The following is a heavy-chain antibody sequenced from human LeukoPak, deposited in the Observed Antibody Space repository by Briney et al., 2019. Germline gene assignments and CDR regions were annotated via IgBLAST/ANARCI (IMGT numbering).Heavy chain of an antibody. CDR3: AREVGPGIANRWFDP. D-gene: IGHD6-13*01. Sequence: PSETLSLTCTVSGGSISSYYWSWIRQPPGKGLEWIGYIYYSGSTNYNPSLKSRVTISVDTSKNQFSLKLSSVTAADTAVYYCAREVGPGIANRWFDPWGQGTLVTVSS. CDR2: IYYSGST. J-gene: IGHJ5*02. V-gene: IGHV4-59*01. CDR1: GGSISSYY.